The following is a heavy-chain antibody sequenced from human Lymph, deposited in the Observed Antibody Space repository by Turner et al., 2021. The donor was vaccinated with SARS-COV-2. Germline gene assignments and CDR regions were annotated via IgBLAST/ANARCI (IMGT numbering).Heavy chain of an antibody. V-gene: IGHV3-33*01. CDR2: MWYDGSNK. D-gene: IGHD3-16*01. J-gene: IGHJ4*02. Sequence: QLQLVESGGGAVQPARSLRLSCAAPGFTFSSSGMHWVRQAPGKGLEWVAVMWYDGSNKYYADSVKGRFTISRDNSKNTLYLQMNSLRAEDTAVYYCARHNGGRLDYWGQGTLVTVSS. CDR1: GFTFSSSG. CDR3: ARHNGGRLDY.